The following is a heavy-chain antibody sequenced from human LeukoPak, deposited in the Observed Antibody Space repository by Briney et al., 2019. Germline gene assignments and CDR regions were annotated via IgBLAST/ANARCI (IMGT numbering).Heavy chain of an antibody. Sequence: ASVKVSCKASGYTFTGYYMHWVRQAPGQGLEWMGWINPNSGGTNYAQKFQGRVTMTRDTSISTAYMELSRLRSDDTAVYYCARGLTIWWLSYDYWGQGTLVTVSS. J-gene: IGHJ4*02. V-gene: IGHV1-2*02. CDR1: GYTFTGYY. D-gene: IGHD3-22*01. CDR2: INPNSGGT. CDR3: ARGLTIWWLSYDY.